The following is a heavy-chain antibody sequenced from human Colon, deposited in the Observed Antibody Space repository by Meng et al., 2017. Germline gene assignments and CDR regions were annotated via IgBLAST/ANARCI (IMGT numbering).Heavy chain of an antibody. D-gene: IGHD5-12*01. J-gene: IGHJ4*02. CDR3: TRDSPLVASIYYLEY. Sequence: KQPWTLRKASCTAVVSTFTNNGIGWGRHVPGQGPEWVGWISAYNGDTKYEEKFQGRVTMTTDTSSSTAYMELRSLRSDDTAVYYCTRDSPLVASIYYLEYWGQGTLVTVSS. CDR1: VSTFTNNG. V-gene: IGHV1-18*01. CDR2: ISAYNGDT.